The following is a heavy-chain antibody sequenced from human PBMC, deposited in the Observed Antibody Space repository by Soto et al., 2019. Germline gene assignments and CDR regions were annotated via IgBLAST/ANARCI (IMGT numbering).Heavy chain of an antibody. CDR1: GGTFSSYA. D-gene: IGHD2-2*02. Sequence: SVKVSCKASGGTFSSYAISWVRQAPGQGLEWMGGIIPIFGTANYAQKFQGRGTMTTDTSTSTAYMELRSLRSDDTAVYYCARKYCSSTSCYRLGYYYYYMDVWGKGTTVTVSS. V-gene: IGHV1-69*05. CDR2: IIPIFGTA. CDR3: ARKYCSSTSCYRLGYYYYYMDV. J-gene: IGHJ6*03.